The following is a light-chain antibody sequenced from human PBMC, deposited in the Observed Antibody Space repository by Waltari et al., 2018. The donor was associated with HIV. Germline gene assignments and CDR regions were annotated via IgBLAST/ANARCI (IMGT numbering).Light chain of an antibody. V-gene: IGLV1-44*01. CDR3: ASWDDNLNHWV. J-gene: IGLJ3*02. Sequence: QSVLTQTPSASRAPGQRILMSCSGTNSNVGNNFVSWFQQVSGGAPKRVIYRNEQRPSGFPARFSAAKSGSTASRAIAGLQSDDEAEYFCASWDDNLNHWVFGGGTKLTV. CDR2: RNE. CDR1: NSNVGNNF.